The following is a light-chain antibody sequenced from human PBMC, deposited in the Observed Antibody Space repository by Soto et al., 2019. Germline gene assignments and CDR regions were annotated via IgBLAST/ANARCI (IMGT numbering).Light chain of an antibody. V-gene: IGKV3-11*01. CDR3: HQRSDWPPFT. J-gene: IGKJ3*01. Sequence: EIVLTQSPATLSLSPGERATLSCRASQSVNNYIAWYQQKPGQSPRLLIYDASNRATGIPARFSGSGSGTDFTLTISSLEPEDFAVYYCHQRSDWPPFTFGPGTKVDIK. CDR2: DAS. CDR1: QSVNNY.